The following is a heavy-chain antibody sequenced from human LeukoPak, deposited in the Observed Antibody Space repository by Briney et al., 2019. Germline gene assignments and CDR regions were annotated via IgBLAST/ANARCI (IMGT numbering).Heavy chain of an antibody. V-gene: IGHV3-7*01. CDR3: ARDSGRRGESESGYYDY. CDR2: MNQDGSEK. Sequence: GGSLRLSCAASGFTFSESWMSWVRQAPGKGLEWVANMNQDGSEKDYVDSVKGRFTISRDNAKNSLYLQTSSLRGEDTAVYYCARDSGRRGESESGYYDYWGQGTLVTVSS. D-gene: IGHD3-22*01. J-gene: IGHJ4*02. CDR1: GFTFSESW.